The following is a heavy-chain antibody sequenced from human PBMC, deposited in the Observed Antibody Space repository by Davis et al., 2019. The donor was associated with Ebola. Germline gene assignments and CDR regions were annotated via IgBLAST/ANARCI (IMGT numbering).Heavy chain of an antibody. Sequence: MPSETLSLTCAVYGGSFSGYYWGWIRQPPGKGLEWIGSIYYSGSTYYNPSLKSRVTMSVDTSKNQFSLKLSSVTAADTAVYYCARLTIESTPDIVDYWGQGTLVTVSS. J-gene: IGHJ4*02. CDR2: IYYSGST. CDR3: ARLTIESTPDIVDY. CDR1: GGSFSGYY. D-gene: IGHD4-23*01. V-gene: IGHV4-39*01.